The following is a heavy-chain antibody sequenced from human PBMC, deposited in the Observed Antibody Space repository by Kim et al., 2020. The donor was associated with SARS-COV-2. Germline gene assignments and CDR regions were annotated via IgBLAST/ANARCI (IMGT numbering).Heavy chain of an antibody. Sequence: SETLSLTCTVSGGSISSGGYYWSWIRQHPGKGLEWIGYIYYSGSTYYNPSLKSRVTISVDTSKNQFSLKLSSVTAADTAVYYCARDGGTGLPVFDYWGQGTLVTVSS. CDR1: GGSISSGGYY. D-gene: IGHD2-8*02. CDR3: ARDGGTGLPVFDY. J-gene: IGHJ4*02. V-gene: IGHV4-31*03. CDR2: IYYSGST.